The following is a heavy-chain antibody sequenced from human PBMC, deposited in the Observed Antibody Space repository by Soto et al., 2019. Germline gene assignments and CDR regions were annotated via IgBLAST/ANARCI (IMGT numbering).Heavy chain of an antibody. CDR2: ISGSGGST. D-gene: IGHD3-3*01. Sequence: PXESLRLSCAASGFTFSSYYVSWVRQAPGKGLEWVSTISGSGGSTYYADSVKGRFTISRDNSKNTLYLQMNSLRAEDTALYYCEKDASSGITSFDLWGRGTLVTVSS. V-gene: IGHV3-23*01. CDR1: GFTFSSYY. CDR3: EKDASSGITSFDL. J-gene: IGHJ2*01.